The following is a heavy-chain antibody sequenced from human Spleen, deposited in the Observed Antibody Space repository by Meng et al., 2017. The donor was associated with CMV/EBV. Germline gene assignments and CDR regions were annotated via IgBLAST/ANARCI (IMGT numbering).Heavy chain of an antibody. CDR3: ARDPGPYYYDSSGYYYFDY. CDR2: IYTSGST. V-gene: IGHV4-4*07. D-gene: IGHD3-22*01. J-gene: IGHJ4*02. Sequence: QVECQGTGQGLGTPSETLSLTCSVSGGSISSYYRSWIRQPAGKGLEWIGRIYTSGSTNYNPSLKSRVTMSVDTSKNQFSLKLSSVTAADTAVYYCARDPGPYYYDSSGYYYFDYWGQGTLVTVSS. CDR1: GGSISSYY.